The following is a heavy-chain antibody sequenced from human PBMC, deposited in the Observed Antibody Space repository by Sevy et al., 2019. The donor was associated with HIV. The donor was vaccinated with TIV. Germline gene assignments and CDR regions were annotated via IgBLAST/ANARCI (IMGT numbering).Heavy chain of an antibody. CDR3: AKEGAAIGIPYFDY. CDR2: VRSRGGST. Sequence: GGYLRLSCAASGFSFSGYAMSWVRQAPGKGLEWVSGVRSRGGSTFYADSVKGRFSISRDNSKNTLYLQMNSLRAEDTAVYYCAKEGAAIGIPYFDYWGQGTLVTVSS. D-gene: IGHD6-13*01. CDR1: GFSFSGYA. J-gene: IGHJ4*02. V-gene: IGHV3-23*01.